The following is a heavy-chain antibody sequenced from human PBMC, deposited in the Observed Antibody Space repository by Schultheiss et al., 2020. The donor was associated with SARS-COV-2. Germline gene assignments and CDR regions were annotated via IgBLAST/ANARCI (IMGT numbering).Heavy chain of an antibody. J-gene: IGHJ6*02. Sequence: ASVKVSCKVSGYTVTALSMHWVRQAPGQGLEWMGWINPNSGGTNYAQKFQGRVTMTTDTSTSTAYMELRSLRSDDTAVYYCARGEVPTAFYGMDVWGQGTTVTVSS. D-gene: IGHD2-2*01. CDR2: INPNSGGT. CDR1: GYTVTALS. V-gene: IGHV1-2*02. CDR3: ARGEVPTAFYGMDV.